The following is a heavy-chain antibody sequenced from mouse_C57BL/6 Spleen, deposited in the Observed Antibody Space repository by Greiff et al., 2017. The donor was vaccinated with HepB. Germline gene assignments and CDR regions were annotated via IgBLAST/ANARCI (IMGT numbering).Heavy chain of an antibody. Sequence: EVHLVESGEGLVKPGGSLKLSCAASGFTFSSYAMSWVRQTPEKRLEWVAYISSGGDYIYYADTVKGRFTISRDNARNTLYLQMSSLKSEDTAMYYCTRGGYDLGTFDYWGQGTTLTVSS. D-gene: IGHD2-2*01. CDR3: TRGGYDLGTFDY. V-gene: IGHV5-9-1*02. J-gene: IGHJ2*01. CDR2: ISSGGDYI. CDR1: GFTFSSYA.